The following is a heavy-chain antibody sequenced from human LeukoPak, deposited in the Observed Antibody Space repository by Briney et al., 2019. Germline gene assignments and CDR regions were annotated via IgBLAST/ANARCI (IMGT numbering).Heavy chain of an antibody. Sequence: GGSLRLSCAVSGFTFRSYAMTWVRQAPGRGLEWVSGISGSGSDTRYADSVRGRFTISRDNSKNTLYLQMNSLRAEDTAVYYCARENIVPYGMDVWGQGTTVTVSS. CDR1: GFTFRSYA. CDR2: ISGSGSDT. CDR3: ARENIVPYGMDV. J-gene: IGHJ6*02. D-gene: IGHD2/OR15-2a*01. V-gene: IGHV3-23*01.